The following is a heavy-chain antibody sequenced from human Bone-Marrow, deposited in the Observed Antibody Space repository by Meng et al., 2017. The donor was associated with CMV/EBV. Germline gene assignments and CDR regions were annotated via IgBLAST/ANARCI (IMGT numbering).Heavy chain of an antibody. Sequence: GGSLRLSCAASGFTFSSYEMNWVRQAPGKGLEWVSYISSSSSSIYYADSVQGRFTISRDNAKNSLYLQMNSLRAEDTAIYYCAKGTYSSGWCDCWGQGTRVTVSS. D-gene: IGHD6-19*01. V-gene: IGHV3-48*03. CDR2: ISSSSSSI. CDR3: AKGTYSSGWCDC. CDR1: GFTFSSYE. J-gene: IGHJ5*01.